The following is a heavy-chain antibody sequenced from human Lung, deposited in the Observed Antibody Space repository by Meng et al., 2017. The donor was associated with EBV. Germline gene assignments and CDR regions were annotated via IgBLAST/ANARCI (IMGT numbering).Heavy chain of an antibody. V-gene: IGHV6-1*01. Sequence: QGQLQQSGPGLVKPSQTLSLTCGISGDSVSSSSAAWTWIRQSPSRGLEWLGRTYYRSKWYNDYAVFVKSRITINPDTSKNQFSLQLNSVTPEDTAVYYCARGATSVFDLWGRGTLVTVSS. CDR2: TYYRSKWYN. J-gene: IGHJ2*01. CDR3: ARGATSVFDL. CDR1: GDSVSSSSAA.